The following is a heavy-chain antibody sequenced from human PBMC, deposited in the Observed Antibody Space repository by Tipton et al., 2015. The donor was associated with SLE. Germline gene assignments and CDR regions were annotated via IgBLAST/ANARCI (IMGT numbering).Heavy chain of an antibody. CDR1: GFSVSNNY. CDR2: ISSGGTT. Sequence: SLRLSCAASGFSVSNNYMTWVRQAPGKGLEWVSLISSGGTTQYADSVKGRFTVSRDNSMNTMYLQMNSLRAEDTAVYYCARGKTFGGVIVTPFDYWGQGTLVTVSS. V-gene: IGHV3-66*01. CDR3: ARGKTFGGVIVTPFDY. J-gene: IGHJ4*02. D-gene: IGHD3-16*02.